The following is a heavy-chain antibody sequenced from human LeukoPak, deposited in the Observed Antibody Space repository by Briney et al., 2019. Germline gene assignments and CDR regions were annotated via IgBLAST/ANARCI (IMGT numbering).Heavy chain of an antibody. CDR3: ARDIFQEYWFDP. Sequence: ASVKVSCKASGYTFTGYYMHWVRQAPGQGLEWMGWVNPNSGGTNYAQKFQGRVTMTRDTSISTAYMGLSRLRSDDTAVYYCARDIFQEYWFDPWGQGTLVTVSS. J-gene: IGHJ5*02. CDR2: VNPNSGGT. CDR1: GYTFTGYY. V-gene: IGHV1-2*02. D-gene: IGHD6-6*01.